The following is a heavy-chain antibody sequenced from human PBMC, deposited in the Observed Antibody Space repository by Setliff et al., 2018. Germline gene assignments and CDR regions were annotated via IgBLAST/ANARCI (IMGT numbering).Heavy chain of an antibody. CDR2: IYYSGST. D-gene: IGHD3-3*01. CDR3: ARRATYYNFWSGYYDY. CDR1: GGSNSSCSYY. Sequence: SETLSLTCTVSGGSNSSCSYYWGWIRQPPGKGLEWIGSIYYSGSTYYNPSLKSRVTISVDTSKNQFSLKLSSVTAADTAVYYCARRATYYNFWSGYYDYWGQGTLVTVSS. J-gene: IGHJ4*02. V-gene: IGHV4-39*07.